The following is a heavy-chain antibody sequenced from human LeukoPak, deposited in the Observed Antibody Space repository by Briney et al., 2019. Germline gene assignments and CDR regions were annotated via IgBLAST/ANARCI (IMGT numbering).Heavy chain of an antibody. D-gene: IGHD2-15*01. CDR3: ARDSLWVYCSGGSCYFADY. Sequence: ASVKVSCKASGYTFTGYYMHWVRQAPGQGLEWMGWISAYNGNTNYAQKLQGRVTMTTDTSTSTAYMELRSLRSDDTAVYYCARDSLWVYCSGGSCYFADYWGQGTLVTVSS. V-gene: IGHV1-18*04. CDR2: ISAYNGNT. CDR1: GYTFTGYY. J-gene: IGHJ4*02.